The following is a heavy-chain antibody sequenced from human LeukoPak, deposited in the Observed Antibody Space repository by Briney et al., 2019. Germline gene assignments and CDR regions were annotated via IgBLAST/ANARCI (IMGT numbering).Heavy chain of an antibody. Sequence: KPSETLSLTCAVSGYSINSGYYWGWIRQPPGRGREWIGSIHRSGSTYYNPSLKSGVTMAVDTSKNQFSLTPSSVTAADTAVYYCARDKVAYSSGWYNWFDPWGQGTLVTVSS. V-gene: IGHV4-38-2*02. CDR2: IHRSGST. CDR1: GYSINSGYY. J-gene: IGHJ5*02. D-gene: IGHD6-19*01. CDR3: ARDKVAYSSGWYNWFDP.